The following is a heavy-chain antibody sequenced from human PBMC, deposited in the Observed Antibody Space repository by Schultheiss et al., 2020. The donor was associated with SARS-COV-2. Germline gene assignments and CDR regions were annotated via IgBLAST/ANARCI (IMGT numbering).Heavy chain of an antibody. V-gene: IGHV4-34*01. J-gene: IGHJ4*02. CDR1: GGSFSGYY. D-gene: IGHD3-22*01. Sequence: SETLSLTCAVYGGSFSGYYWSCIRQPPGKGLEWIGEINHSGSTNYNPSLKSRVTISVDTSKNQFSLRLSSVTAADTAVYYCARVGGLGYYYDSSGKHYFDYWGQGTLVTVSS. CDR2: INHSGST. CDR3: ARVGGLGYYYDSSGKHYFDY.